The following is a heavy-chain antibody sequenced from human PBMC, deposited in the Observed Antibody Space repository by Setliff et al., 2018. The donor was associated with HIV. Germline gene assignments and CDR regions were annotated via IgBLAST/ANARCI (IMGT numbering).Heavy chain of an antibody. CDR3: ARGYTYGSFDF. CDR1: GFDFDNFY. V-gene: IGHV3-11*04. CDR2: INVGGSTV. J-gene: IGHJ4*02. Sequence: GGSLRLSCAASGFDFDNFYMAWIRQAPGKGLEWVSYINVGGSTVDYADSVQGRFTFSRVNAKNSLYLQMNSLRAEDTAVYYCARGYTYGSFDFWGRGTLVTVSS. D-gene: IGHD5-18*01.